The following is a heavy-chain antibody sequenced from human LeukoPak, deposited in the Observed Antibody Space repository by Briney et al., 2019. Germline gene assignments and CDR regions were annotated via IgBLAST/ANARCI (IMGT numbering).Heavy chain of an antibody. CDR2: IWYDGSNK. J-gene: IGHJ6*02. Sequence: PGGSLRLSCAASGFTFSSYGMHWVRQAPGKGLEWVAVIWYDGSNKYYADSVKGRFTISRDSSKNTLYLQMNSLRAEDTAVYYCARVLTSIASLYYYGMDVWGQGTTVTVSS. CDR1: GFTFSSYG. CDR3: ARVLTSIASLYYYGMDV. D-gene: IGHD6-6*01. V-gene: IGHV3-33*01.